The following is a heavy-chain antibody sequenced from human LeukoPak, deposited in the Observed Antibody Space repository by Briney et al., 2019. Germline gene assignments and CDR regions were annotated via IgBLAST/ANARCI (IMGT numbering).Heavy chain of an antibody. V-gene: IGHV3-43*02. CDR1: GFTFDDYA. CDR2: ISGDGGST. D-gene: IGHD3-3*01. Sequence: GGSLRLSCAASGFTFDDYAMHWVRQAPGKGLEWVSLISGDGGSTYYADSVKGRFTISRDNAKNSLYLQMNSLRAEDTAVYYCARDSNYDFWSGPSYYFDYWGQGTLVTVSS. J-gene: IGHJ4*02. CDR3: ARDSNYDFWSGPSYYFDY.